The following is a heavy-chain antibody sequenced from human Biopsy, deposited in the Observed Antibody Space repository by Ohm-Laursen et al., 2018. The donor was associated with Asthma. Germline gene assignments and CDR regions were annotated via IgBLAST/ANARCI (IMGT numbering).Heavy chain of an antibody. V-gene: IGHV4-31*03. CDR2: IYYSVST. D-gene: IGHD3-22*01. Sequence: TLSLTCTVSSGSTTSGGYYWTWIRQHPGKGLEWIGFIYYSVSTYYNPSLKSRVSISIDTSKNQFSLKLSSVTAADTAVYYCARAQDYYDSRGYYRSFDYWGQGTLVTVSS. CDR3: ARAQDYYDSRGYYRSFDY. CDR1: SGSTTSGGYY. J-gene: IGHJ4*02.